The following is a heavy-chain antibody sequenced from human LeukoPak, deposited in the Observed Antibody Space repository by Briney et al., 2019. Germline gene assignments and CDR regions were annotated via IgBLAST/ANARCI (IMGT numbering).Heavy chain of an antibody. V-gene: IGHV4-59*12. CDR3: ARGLGGAAAGRTRPFDY. CDR2: IYYSGST. CDR1: GGSISSYY. J-gene: IGHJ4*02. D-gene: IGHD6-13*01. Sequence: SETLSLTCTVSGGSISSYYWSWIRQPPGKGLEWIGYIYYSGSTNYNPSLKSRVTISVDTSKNQFSLKLSSVTAADTAVYYCARGLGGAAAGRTRPFDYWGQGTLVTVSS.